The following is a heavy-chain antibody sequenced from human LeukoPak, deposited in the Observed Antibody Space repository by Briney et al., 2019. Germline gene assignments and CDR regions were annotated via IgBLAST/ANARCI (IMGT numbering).Heavy chain of an antibody. D-gene: IGHD6-6*01. CDR1: GFTFSSYG. CDR2: IRYDGSNK. Sequence: GGSLRLSCAASGFTFSSYGMHWVRQAPGKGLEWVAFIRYDGSNKYYADSVKGRFTISRDNSKNTLYLQMNSLRAEDTAVYYCAKDPFFHSSSPDYFDYWGQGTLVTVSS. V-gene: IGHV3-30*02. J-gene: IGHJ4*02. CDR3: AKDPFFHSSSPDYFDY.